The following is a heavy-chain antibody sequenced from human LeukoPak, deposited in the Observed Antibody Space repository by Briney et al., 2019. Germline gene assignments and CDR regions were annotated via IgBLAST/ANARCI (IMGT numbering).Heavy chain of an antibody. D-gene: IGHD1-1*01. CDR2: ISYGGSNI. Sequence: GSLRLSCAASGFTFSDYAMHWVRQAPGKGLEWVAVISYGGSNIYYPDSVKGRFTISRDNSKNTLYLQMNSLRAEDTAVYYCASRGTTRHNYNYMDVWGKGTTVTVSS. V-gene: IGHV3-30-3*02. J-gene: IGHJ6*03. CDR1: GFTFSDYA. CDR3: ASRGTTRHNYNYMDV.